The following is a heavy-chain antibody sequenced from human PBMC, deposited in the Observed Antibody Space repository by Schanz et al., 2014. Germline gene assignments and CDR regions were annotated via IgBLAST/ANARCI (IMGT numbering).Heavy chain of an antibody. D-gene: IGHD5-18*01. CDR2: VYHSGGT. CDR3: ARSVGMVRRYFDS. V-gene: IGHV4-4*02. CDR1: GGSISNANW. J-gene: IGHJ4*02. Sequence: QVQLQESGPGLVKPSGTLSLTCAVSGGSISNANWWSWVRQPPGKGLQWIGEVYHSGGTNYNPSLKSRVTITLEVYTNQSPLRQTSMTAADTAVYYCARSVGMVRRYFDSWGQGNLVTVSS.